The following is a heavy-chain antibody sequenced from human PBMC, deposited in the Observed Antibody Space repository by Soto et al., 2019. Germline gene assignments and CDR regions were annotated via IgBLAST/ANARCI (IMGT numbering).Heavy chain of an antibody. CDR1: GYTLTELS. CDR2: FDPEDGET. V-gene: IGHV1-24*01. J-gene: IGHJ6*02. D-gene: IGHD2-15*01. CDR3: ATLFLLRSGYCSGGSCRANYYGMDV. Sequence: ASVKGSFKVSGYTLTELSMHWLRQAPGKGLEWMGGFDPEDGETIYAQKFQGRVTMTEDTSTDTAYMELSSLRSEDTAVYYCATLFLLRSGYCSGGSCRANYYGMDVWGQGTTVTVSS.